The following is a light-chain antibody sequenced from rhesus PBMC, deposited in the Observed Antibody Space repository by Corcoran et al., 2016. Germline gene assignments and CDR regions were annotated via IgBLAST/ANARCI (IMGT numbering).Light chain of an antibody. J-gene: IGKJ1*01. CDR3: QHGYVAQWT. V-gene: IGKV1-74*01. CDR1: ENVNKY. CDR2: KAS. Sequence: DIQMTQSPSSLSAPVGDRVTITCRASENVNKYLDWYQQKPGKAPKLLIYKASTLHFGVPSRFSGSGSGTDYTFTISSLQPEDVATYYCQHGYVAQWTFGQGTKVEIK.